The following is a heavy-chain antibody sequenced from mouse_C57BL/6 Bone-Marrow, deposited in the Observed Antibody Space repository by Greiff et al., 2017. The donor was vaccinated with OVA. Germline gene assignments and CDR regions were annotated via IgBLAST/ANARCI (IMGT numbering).Heavy chain of an antibody. D-gene: IGHD1-1*01. CDR3: ASGGTTVVAEDY. V-gene: IGHV1-81*01. CDR2: IYPRSGNT. CDR1: GYTFTSYG. Sequence: QVQLKQSGAELARPGASVKLSCKASGYTFTSYGISWVKQRTGQGLEWIGEIYPRSGNTYYNEKFKGKATLTADKSSSTAYMELRSLTSEDSAVYFWASGGTTVVAEDYWGQGTSVTVSS. J-gene: IGHJ4*01.